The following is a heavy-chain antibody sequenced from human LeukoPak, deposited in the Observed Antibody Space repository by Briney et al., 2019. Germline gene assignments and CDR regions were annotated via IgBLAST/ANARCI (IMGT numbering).Heavy chain of an antibody. D-gene: IGHD6-19*01. V-gene: IGHV1-46*01. J-gene: IGHJ6*02. CDR1: GYTFTRYS. CDR2: INPSGGGT. CDR3: ARDDVVAAPFYYYGLDV. Sequence: ASVTVSCKASGYTFTRYSIHWVRQAPGQGLEWIGIINPSGGGTNYSQKFQGRVTMTTVTSTSTVYMELSSLRSQDTAVFYCARDDVVAAPFYYYGLDVWGQGTTVTVSS.